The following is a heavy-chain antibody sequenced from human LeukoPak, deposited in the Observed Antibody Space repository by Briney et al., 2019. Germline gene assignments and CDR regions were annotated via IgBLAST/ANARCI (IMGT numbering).Heavy chain of an antibody. J-gene: IGHJ4*02. V-gene: IGHV3-21*01. D-gene: IGHD1-26*01. CDR3: ARDGVVGALDY. CDR2: ISSSSSYI. Sequence: GSLRLSCAASGFTFGSYSMNWVRQAPGKGLEWVSSISSSSSYIYYADSVKGRFTISRDNAKNSLYLQMNSLRAEDTAVYYCARDGVVGALDYWGQGTLVTVSS. CDR1: GFTFGSYS.